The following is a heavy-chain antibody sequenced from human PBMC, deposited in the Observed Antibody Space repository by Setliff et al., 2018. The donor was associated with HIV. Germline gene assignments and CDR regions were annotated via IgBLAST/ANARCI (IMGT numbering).Heavy chain of an antibody. CDR1: GDSISNYY. D-gene: IGHD3-10*01. Sequence: SETLSLTCTVSGDSISNYYWSWVRQPAGRGLEWIGRIFRSGTTDYKFSLKSRVTISIDTSRNQFSLRLTSVTAEDTAVYYCARDRHYSGLGSYGPWGPGTLVTSPQ. CDR2: IFRSGTT. V-gene: IGHV4-4*07. J-gene: IGHJ5*02. CDR3: ARDRHYSGLGSYGP.